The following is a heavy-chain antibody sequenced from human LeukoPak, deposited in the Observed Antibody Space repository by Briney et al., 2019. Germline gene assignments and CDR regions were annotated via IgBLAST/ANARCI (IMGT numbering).Heavy chain of an antibody. CDR3: ARDYYDSSGYYYLDY. Sequence: SGGSLRLSFAASGLTLSSYEINWFGRAPGKGWKGVSYISSSGSTIYYADSVKGRFTISRDNAKNSLYLQMNSLRAEDTAVYYCARDYYDSSGYYYLDYWGQGTLVTVSS. J-gene: IGHJ4*02. CDR2: ISSSGSTI. D-gene: IGHD3-22*01. V-gene: IGHV3-48*03. CDR1: GLTLSSYE.